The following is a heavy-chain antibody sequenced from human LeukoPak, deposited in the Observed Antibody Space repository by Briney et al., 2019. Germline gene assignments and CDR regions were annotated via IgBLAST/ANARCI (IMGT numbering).Heavy chain of an antibody. Sequence: PGGSLRLSCAASGFTFGEFAMHWVRQPPGKGLEWISGISWNSVRTDYADSVKGRFTISRDNAENSLYLQINSLRPEGTALYYCARLSSRWGDTYGTFDNWGQGTLVTVSS. CDR1: GFTFGEFA. CDR2: ISWNSVRT. V-gene: IGHV3-9*01. D-gene: IGHD5-18*01. CDR3: ARLSSRWGDTYGTFDN. J-gene: IGHJ4*02.